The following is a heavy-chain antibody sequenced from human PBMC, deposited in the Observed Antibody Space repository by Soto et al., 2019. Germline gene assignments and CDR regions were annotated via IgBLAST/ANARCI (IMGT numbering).Heavy chain of an antibody. CDR3: ARVSTGATYYFDS. J-gene: IGHJ4*02. CDR2: LYHSGTT. Sequence: QVQLQESGPRLVEPSQTLSLTCTVSGGSIRFGGYYWGWIRQHPMKGLEWLGYLYHSGTTYYNPSLKSRTIISVDTSKNQFSLELSSVTAADTAVYYCARVSTGATYYFDSWGQGALVTVSS. D-gene: IGHD7-27*01. CDR1: GGSIRFGGYY. V-gene: IGHV4-31*03.